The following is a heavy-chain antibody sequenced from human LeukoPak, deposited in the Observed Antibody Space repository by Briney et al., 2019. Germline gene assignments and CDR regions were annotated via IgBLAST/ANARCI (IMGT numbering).Heavy chain of an antibody. J-gene: IGHJ6*02. CDR2: ISGSGGST. CDR3: ARALTASFGMDV. D-gene: IGHD3-16*02. CDR1: GFTFSSYA. V-gene: IGHV3-23*01. Sequence: GGSLRLSCAASGFTFSSYAMSWVRQAPGKGLEWVSAISGSGGSTYYADSVKGRFTISRDNSKNTLYLQMNSLRAEDTAVYYCARALTASFGMDVWGQGTTVTVSS.